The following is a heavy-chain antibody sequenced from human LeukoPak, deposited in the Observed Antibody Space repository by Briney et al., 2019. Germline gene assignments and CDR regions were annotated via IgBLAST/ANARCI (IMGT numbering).Heavy chain of an antibody. CDR3: ARTHSTSWYNLDY. V-gene: IGHV5-51*01. CDR2: IYPGDSDT. Sequence: GASLKISCEGSGYRFGSYWISWVRPMPGKGLEWMGIIYPGDSDTRYSPSFQGQVTISADKSISTAYLQWSSLKASDSAIYYCARTHSTSWYNLDYWGQGTLVTISS. J-gene: IGHJ4*02. D-gene: IGHD6-13*01. CDR1: GYRFGSYW.